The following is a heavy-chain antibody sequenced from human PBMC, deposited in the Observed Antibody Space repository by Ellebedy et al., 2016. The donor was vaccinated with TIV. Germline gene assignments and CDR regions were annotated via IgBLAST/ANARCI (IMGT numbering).Heavy chain of an antibody. Sequence: GESLKISCKGSGYSFTNYWIGWVRQMPGKGLEWMGILYPGDSDVRYSPSFQGQVTISADKSIRTTYLHWSSLQASDTAIYYCARRPFGGYDLYYFDYWGQGTLVTVSS. CDR3: ARRPFGGYDLYYFDY. J-gene: IGHJ4*02. CDR2: LYPGDSDV. V-gene: IGHV5-51*01. CDR1: GYSFTNYW. D-gene: IGHD5-12*01.